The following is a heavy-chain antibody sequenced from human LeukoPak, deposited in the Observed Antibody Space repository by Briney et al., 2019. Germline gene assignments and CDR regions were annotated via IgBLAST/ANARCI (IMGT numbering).Heavy chain of an antibody. CDR1: GYTFTSYG. V-gene: IGHV1-18*01. D-gene: IGHD1-26*01. Sequence: ASVKVSCKASGYTFTSYGISWVRQAPGQGLEWMGWISAYNGNTNYAQKLQGRVTMTRDTSISTAYMELSRLRSDNTAVYYCARVERFGATVDYWGQGTLVTVSS. J-gene: IGHJ4*02. CDR3: ARVERFGATVDY. CDR2: ISAYNGNT.